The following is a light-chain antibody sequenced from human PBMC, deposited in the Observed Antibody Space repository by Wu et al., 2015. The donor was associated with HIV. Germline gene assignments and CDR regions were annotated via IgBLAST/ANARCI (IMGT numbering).Light chain of an antibody. CDR1: QSVSSSY. Sequence: EIVLTQSPGTLSLSPGERATLSCRASQSVSSSYLAWYQQKPGQAPRLLIYGASSRATGIPDRFSGSGSGTDFTLTISRLEPEDSAVYYCQQYGSSPPWTFGQGTK. CDR2: GAS. CDR3: QQYGSSPPWT. V-gene: IGKV3-20*01. J-gene: IGKJ1*01.